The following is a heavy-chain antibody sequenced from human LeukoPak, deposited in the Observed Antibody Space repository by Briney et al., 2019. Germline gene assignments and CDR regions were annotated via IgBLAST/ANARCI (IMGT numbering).Heavy chain of an antibody. V-gene: IGHV4-39*07. CDR2: IYYSGST. D-gene: IGHD3-16*02. CDR1: GGSIRSTSYY. J-gene: IGHJ6*03. Sequence: SETLSLTCTVSGGSIRSTSYYWGWIRQPPGKGLKWIGSIYYSGSTNYNPSLKSRVTISVDTSKNQFSLKLSSVTAADTAVYYCERVPQGLSPYYYYYYMDVWGKGTTVTVSS. CDR3: ERVPQGLSPYYYYYYMDV.